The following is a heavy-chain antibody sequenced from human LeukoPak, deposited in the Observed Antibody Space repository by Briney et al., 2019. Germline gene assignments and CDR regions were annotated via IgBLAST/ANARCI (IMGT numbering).Heavy chain of an antibody. CDR2: IRGGGTSE. Sequence: GGSLRLSCTASGFTFSAYAMMWVRQAPGKGPEWVSAIRGGGTSEFYADSVKGRFRISRDNSKDTLFLQMNSLRAEDTAVYYCARDPDGDYIGAFDMWGPGTMVTVSS. CDR1: GFTFSAYA. V-gene: IGHV3-23*01. D-gene: IGHD4-17*01. CDR3: ARDPDGDYIGAFDM. J-gene: IGHJ3*02.